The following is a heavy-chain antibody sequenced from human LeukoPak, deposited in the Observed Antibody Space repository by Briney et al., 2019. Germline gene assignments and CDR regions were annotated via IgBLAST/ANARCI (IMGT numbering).Heavy chain of an antibody. V-gene: IGHV3-23*01. CDR3: AKESGGDYH. CDR1: GFTFSSYA. CDR2: ISGSGGST. D-gene: IGHD2-21*02. Sequence: GGSLRLSCAASGFTFSSYAMSWVRQAPGKGLEWVSGISGSGGSTYSADSVKGRFTISRDNAKNSLYLQMNSLRAEDTALYYCAKESGGDYHWGRGTLVTVSS. J-gene: IGHJ4*02.